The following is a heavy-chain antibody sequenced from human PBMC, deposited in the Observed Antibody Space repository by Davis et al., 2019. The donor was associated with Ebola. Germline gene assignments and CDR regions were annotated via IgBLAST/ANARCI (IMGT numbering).Heavy chain of an antibody. CDR3: ARDLTVTTLGVGWFDP. CDR1: GFSFSSYA. Sequence: GESLKISCGASGFSFSSYAMHWVRQAPGKGLDWVAFISDDGSNKYYADSVKGRFTISRDNSKNTLYLQMNSLRAEDTAVYYCARDLTVTTLGVGWFDPWGQGTLVTVSS. D-gene: IGHD4-17*01. V-gene: IGHV3-30*04. J-gene: IGHJ5*02. CDR2: ISDDGSNK.